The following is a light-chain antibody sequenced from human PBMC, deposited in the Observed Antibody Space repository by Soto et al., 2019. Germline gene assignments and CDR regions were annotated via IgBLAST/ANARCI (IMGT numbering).Light chain of an antibody. V-gene: IGKV1-5*03. CDR2: QAS. CDR3: QRYDSFWYS. CDR1: QSISSW. Sequence: DIQMTQSPSSLSASVGDRVTITCRASQSISSWLAWYQHKPGSAPKLLIYQASILESGVPSRFSGRGSGTEFTLTISSLQPDDFATYYCQRYDSFWYSFGQGTKLEIK. J-gene: IGKJ2*03.